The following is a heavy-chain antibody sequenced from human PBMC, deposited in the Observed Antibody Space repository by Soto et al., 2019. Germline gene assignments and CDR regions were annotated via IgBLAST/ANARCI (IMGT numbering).Heavy chain of an antibody. D-gene: IGHD3-10*01. CDR1: GGTFSSYA. V-gene: IGHV1-69*13. CDR2: IIPIFGTA. J-gene: IGHJ4*02. CDR3: ARRKVRGTEFDY. Sequence: VKVSCKASGGTFSSYAISWVRQAPGQGLEWMGGIIPIFGTANYAQKFRGRVTITADESTSTAYMELSSLRSEDTAVYYCARRKVRGTEFDYWGQGTLVTVSS.